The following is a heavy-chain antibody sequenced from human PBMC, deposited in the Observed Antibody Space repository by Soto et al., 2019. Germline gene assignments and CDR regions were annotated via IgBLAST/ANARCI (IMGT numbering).Heavy chain of an antibody. CDR3: ARGNVAGRLRYLDV. D-gene: IGHD6-19*01. CDR1: GFTFSSYD. Sequence: GGSLRLSCAASGFTFSSYDMHWVRQATGKGLEWVSAIGTAGDTYYPGSVKGRFTISRENAKNSLYLQMNSLRAEDTAVYYCARGNVAGRLRYLDVWGQGTTVTVSS. V-gene: IGHV3-13*01. J-gene: IGHJ6*02. CDR2: IGTAGDT.